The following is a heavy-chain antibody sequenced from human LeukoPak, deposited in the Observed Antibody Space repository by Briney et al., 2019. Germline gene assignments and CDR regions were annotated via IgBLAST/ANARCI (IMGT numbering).Heavy chain of an antibody. V-gene: IGHV1-2*02. Sequence: ASVKVSCKASGYTFTGYYLHWVRQAPGQGLEWMGWINPKSGGTKYAQKFQGRVTMTRDTSISTAYMELTRLTSDDSATYYCARGALYYCDSSGFGNWFDSWGQGTLVTVSS. J-gene: IGHJ5*01. CDR1: GYTFTGYY. CDR2: INPKSGGT. D-gene: IGHD3-22*01. CDR3: ARGALYYCDSSGFGNWFDS.